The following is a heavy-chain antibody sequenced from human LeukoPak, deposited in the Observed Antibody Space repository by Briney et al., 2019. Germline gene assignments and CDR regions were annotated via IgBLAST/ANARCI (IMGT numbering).Heavy chain of an antibody. J-gene: IGHJ4*02. CDR1: GFTVSSKY. D-gene: IGHD3-10*01. Sequence: QPGGSLRLSCAASGFTVSSKYMSWVRQAPGKGLEWVSVIYSGGSTYYADSVKGRFTISRDNSKNTLYLQMNSLRAEDTAVYYCARQGLWFGELTDIDYWGQGTLVTVSS. V-gene: IGHV3-66*04. CDR2: IYSGGST. CDR3: ARQGLWFGELTDIDY.